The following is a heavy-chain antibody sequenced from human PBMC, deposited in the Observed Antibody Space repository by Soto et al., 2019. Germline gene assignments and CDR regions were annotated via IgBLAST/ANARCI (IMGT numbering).Heavy chain of an antibody. CDR1: GFTFSSYA. V-gene: IGHV3-30-3*01. CDR2: ISYDGSNK. CDR3: ARVSNIVGATYAFDI. J-gene: IGHJ3*02. Sequence: GGSLRLSCAASGFTFSSYAMHWVRQAPGKGLEWVAVISYDGSNKYYADSVKGRFTISRDNSKNTLYLQMNSLRAEDTAVYYCARVSNIVGATYAFDIWGQGTMVTVSS. D-gene: IGHD1-26*01.